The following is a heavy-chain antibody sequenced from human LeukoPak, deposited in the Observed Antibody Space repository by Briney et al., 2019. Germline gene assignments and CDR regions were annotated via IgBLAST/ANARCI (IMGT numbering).Heavy chain of an antibody. D-gene: IGHD3-16*01. V-gene: IGHV3-33*01. CDR1: GFTFSNFA. Sequence: GGSLRLSCATSGFTFSNFAMHWVRQTPGKGLEWVALTWFDGSSEYYADSVKGRFTISRDNSGNTLYLHMSSLRAEDTAVYYCAREMLTTFGEVVLRYFDYWGQGTLVTVSS. CDR3: AREMLTTFGEVVLRYFDY. CDR2: TWFDGSSE. J-gene: IGHJ4*02.